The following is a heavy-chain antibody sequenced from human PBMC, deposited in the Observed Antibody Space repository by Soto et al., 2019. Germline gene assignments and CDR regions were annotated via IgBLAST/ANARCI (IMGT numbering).Heavy chain of an antibody. D-gene: IGHD5-12*01. CDR2: IIPIFGTA. V-gene: IGHV1-69*13. CDR1: GGTFRSYA. Sequence: GAPVKVSCMASGGTFRSYAISWLRQAPGQGLEWMGGIIPIFGTANYAQKFQGRVTITADESTSTAYMELSSLRSEDTAVYYCARDSGDGYNYNFDYWGQGTLVTVSS. CDR3: ARDSGDGYNYNFDY. J-gene: IGHJ4*02.